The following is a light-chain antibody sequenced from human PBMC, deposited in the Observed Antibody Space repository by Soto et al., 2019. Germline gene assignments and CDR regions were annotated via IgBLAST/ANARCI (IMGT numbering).Light chain of an antibody. CDR1: QSVNIY. Sequence: EIVMTQSPATLSVSPGERATLSCRASQSVNIYLAWYQQNPGQAPRLLIFGASYRATGIPARFSGSGSGTEFNLTISSLQSEDFAVYFCQQYDDWLRLTFGGGTTVESK. CDR2: GAS. CDR3: QQYDDWLRLT. J-gene: IGKJ4*01. V-gene: IGKV3D-15*01.